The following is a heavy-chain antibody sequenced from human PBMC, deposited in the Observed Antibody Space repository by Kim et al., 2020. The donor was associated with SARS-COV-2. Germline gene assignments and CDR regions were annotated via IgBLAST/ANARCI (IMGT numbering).Heavy chain of an antibody. J-gene: IGHJ4*02. CDR3: ARDRTFGVVIIGLPDY. V-gene: IGHV3-64*01. D-gene: IGHD3-3*01. Sequence: SVKGRYTISRDNSRNALYLQMGSLRAEDMAVYYCARDRTFGVVIIGLPDYWGQGTLVTVSS.